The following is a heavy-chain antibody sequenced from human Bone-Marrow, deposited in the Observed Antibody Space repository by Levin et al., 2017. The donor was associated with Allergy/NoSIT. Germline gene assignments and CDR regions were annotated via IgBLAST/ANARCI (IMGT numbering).Heavy chain of an antibody. CDR3: ASFLLQYSSSWYDPLDYFDY. D-gene: IGHD6-13*01. CDR2: ISSSSSYI. J-gene: IGHJ4*02. CDR1: GFTFSSYS. Sequence: GGSLRLSCAASGFTFSSYSMNWVRQAPGKGLEWVSSISSSSSYIYYADSVKGRFTISRDNAKNSLYLQMNSLRAEDTAVYYCASFLLQYSSSWYDPLDYFDYWGQGTLVTVSS. V-gene: IGHV3-21*01.